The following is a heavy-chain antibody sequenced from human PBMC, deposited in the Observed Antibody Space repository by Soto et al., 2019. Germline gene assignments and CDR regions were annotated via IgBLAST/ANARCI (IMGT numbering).Heavy chain of an antibody. CDR2: INPHGGST. Sequence: ASLKVSCKASGYTFDSYYIHWVRQAPGQGLEWMGVINPHGGSTKYAQKFQGRITMTRDTSRSTVYMELSSLRSDDTAIYYCARSSGGNFGIIIEGSNWFDPWGQGTLVTVSS. D-gene: IGHD3-3*01. CDR3: ARSSGGNFGIIIEGSNWFDP. CDR1: GYTFDSYY. J-gene: IGHJ5*02. V-gene: IGHV1-46*02.